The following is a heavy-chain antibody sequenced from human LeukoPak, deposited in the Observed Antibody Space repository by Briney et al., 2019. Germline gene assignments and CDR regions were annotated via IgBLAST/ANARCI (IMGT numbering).Heavy chain of an antibody. J-gene: IGHJ4*02. CDR2: ISTDGRST. CDR3: ATPTKDYFDY. Sequence: PGGSLRLSCAASGFTFSSYWMHWVRQAPGKGLVWVSRISTDGRSTSYADSVKGRFTISRDNAKDTLYLQMNSLRAEDTAMYYCATPTKDYFDYWGQGTLVTVSS. D-gene: IGHD2-8*01. CDR1: GFTFSSYW. V-gene: IGHV3-74*01.